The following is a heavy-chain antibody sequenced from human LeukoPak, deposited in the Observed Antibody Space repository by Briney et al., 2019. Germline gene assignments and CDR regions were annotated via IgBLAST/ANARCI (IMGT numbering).Heavy chain of an antibody. V-gene: IGHV3-21*01. J-gene: IGHJ5*01. D-gene: IGHD6-13*01. Sequence: PGGSLRLSCAASGFTFRSYNMNWVRQAPGKGLEWVSSISSSSSYIYYADSVKGRFTISRDNAKNSLYLQMNSLRAEDTAVYYCARDFSSSSNWFDTRGPGTLVTVSS. CDR3: ARDFSSSSNWFDT. CDR1: GFTFRSYN. CDR2: ISSSSSYI.